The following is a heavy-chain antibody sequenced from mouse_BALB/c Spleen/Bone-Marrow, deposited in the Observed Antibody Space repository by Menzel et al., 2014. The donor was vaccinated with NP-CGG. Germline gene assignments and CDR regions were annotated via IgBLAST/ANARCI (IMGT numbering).Heavy chain of an antibody. D-gene: IGHD2-2*01. CDR2: IYPGNVNT. CDR1: GYTFTSYY. V-gene: IGHV1S56*01. J-gene: IGHJ4*01. CDR3: ARGGWLRDALDY. Sequence: QVQLQQSGPELVKPGASVRISCKASGYTFTSYYIHWVKQRPGQGLEWTGWIYPGNVNTKYNEKFKGKATLTADKSSSTAYMQLSSLTSEDSAVYFCARGGWLRDALDYWGQGTSFTVSS.